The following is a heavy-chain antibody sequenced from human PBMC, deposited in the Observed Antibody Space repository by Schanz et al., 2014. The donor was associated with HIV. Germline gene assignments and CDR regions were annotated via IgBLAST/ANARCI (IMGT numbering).Heavy chain of an antibody. J-gene: IGHJ4*02. CDR1: GFSFNSYG. V-gene: IGHV3-33*06. CDR3: AKPEYDSRGNSQSHFDY. D-gene: IGHD3-22*01. Sequence: QVQLEESGGGVVQPGRSLRLSCAASGFSFNSYGMHWVRQAPGKGLEWVAVIWYDGTTKYYGDSVKGRFTISRDNSKNTLYLQMTTLRIDDTAVYYCAKPEYDSRGNSQSHFDYWGQGTLVTVSS. CDR2: IWYDGTTK.